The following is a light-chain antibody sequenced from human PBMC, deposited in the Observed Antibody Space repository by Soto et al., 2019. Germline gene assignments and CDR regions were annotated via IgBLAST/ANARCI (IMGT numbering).Light chain of an antibody. CDR2: DVS. CDR3: QQRRDWPIT. CDR1: QNLDSY. V-gene: IGKV3-11*01. Sequence: PGERATLSCRASQNLDSYLAWYQQKPGQAPRLVIHDVSSRATGIPARFSGSGSGTDFTLTISSLEPEDFAVYYCQQRRDWPITFGQGTRLEI. J-gene: IGKJ5*01.